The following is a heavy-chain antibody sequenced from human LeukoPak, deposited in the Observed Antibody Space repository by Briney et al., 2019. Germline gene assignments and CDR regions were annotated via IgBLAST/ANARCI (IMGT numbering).Heavy chain of an antibody. D-gene: IGHD6-19*01. CDR2: TYYRSKWYN. CDR3: AREYGQWLVFFDS. V-gene: IGHV6-1*01. CDR1: GDSVSSNNAG. Sequence: SQTLSLTCAISGDSVSSNNAGWNWIRQSPSRGLEWLGRTYYRSKWYNDYAVSVKSRITIKPDTSKNQFSLQLNSVTPEDTAVYYCAREYGQWLVFFDSWGQGTLVTVSS. J-gene: IGHJ4*02.